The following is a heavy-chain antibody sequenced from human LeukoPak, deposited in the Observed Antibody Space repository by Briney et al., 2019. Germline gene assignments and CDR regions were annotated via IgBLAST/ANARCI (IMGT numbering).Heavy chain of an antibody. J-gene: IGHJ6*02. D-gene: IGHD6-13*01. V-gene: IGHV4-4*07. CDR2: IYTSGST. CDR3: ARAARGIAAAGTHYYYYYGMDV. CDR1: GGSISSYY. Sequence: NPSETLSLTCTVSGGSISSYYWSWIRQPAGKGLEWIGRIYTSGSTNYSPSLKSRVTMSVDTSKNQFSLKLSSVTAADTAVYYCARAARGIAAAGTHYYYYYGMDVWGQGTTVTVSS.